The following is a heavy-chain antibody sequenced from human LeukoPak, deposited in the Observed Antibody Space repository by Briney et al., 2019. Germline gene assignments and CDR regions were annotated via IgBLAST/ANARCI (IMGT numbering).Heavy chain of an antibody. CDR2: IIPIFGTA. CDR3: ARGVNDFWSGYYTTAYNWFDP. J-gene: IGHJ5*02. V-gene: IGHV1-69*05. CDR1: GGTFSSYA. D-gene: IGHD3-3*01. Sequence: ASVKVSCKASGGTFSSYAISWVRQAPGQGLEWMGGIIPIFGTADYAQKFQGRVTITRNTSISTAYMELSSLRSEDTAVYYCARGVNDFWSGYYTTAYNWFDPWGQGTLVTVSS.